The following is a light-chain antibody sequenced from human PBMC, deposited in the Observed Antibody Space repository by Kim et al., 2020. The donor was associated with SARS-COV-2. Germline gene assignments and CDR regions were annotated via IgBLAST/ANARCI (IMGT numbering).Light chain of an antibody. CDR3: QQFGSAPLA. CDR1: QSVSTSY. Sequence: ETVLTQSPGTLSLSPGERATLSCRASQSVSTSYLAWYQQKPGQAPRLLIYGTSSRATGIPDRFSGSGSGTDFTLTISRLEPEDFAVYYGQQFGSAPLAFGGGTKVDI. CDR2: GTS. V-gene: IGKV3-20*01. J-gene: IGKJ4*01.